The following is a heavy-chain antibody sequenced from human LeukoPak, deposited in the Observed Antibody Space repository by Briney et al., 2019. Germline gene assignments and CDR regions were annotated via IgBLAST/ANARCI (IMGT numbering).Heavy chain of an antibody. CDR1: GYSFTSYW. J-gene: IGHJ4*02. D-gene: IGHD3-3*01. Sequence: GESLKISCKGSGYSFTSYWIGWVRQMPGKGLEWMGIIYPGDTDTRYSPSFQGQVTISADKSISTAYLQWSSLKAPDTAMFYCARQESGTFFDQWGQGTLVTVSS. V-gene: IGHV5-51*01. CDR3: ARQESGTFFDQ. CDR2: IYPGDTDT.